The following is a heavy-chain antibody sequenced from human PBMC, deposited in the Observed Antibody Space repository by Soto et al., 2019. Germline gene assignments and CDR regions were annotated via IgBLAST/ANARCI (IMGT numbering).Heavy chain of an antibody. CDR3: ATSGFDY. CDR1: GFTFGDYA. CDR2: ISSISSTI. V-gene: IGHV3-48*02. J-gene: IGHJ4*02. Sequence: GGSLRLSCTASGFTFGDYAMSWFRQAPGKGLEWISYISSISSTIYYADSVKGRFTISRDNAKNSLYLQMNSLRDEDTAVYYCATSGFDYWGQGTLVTVSS.